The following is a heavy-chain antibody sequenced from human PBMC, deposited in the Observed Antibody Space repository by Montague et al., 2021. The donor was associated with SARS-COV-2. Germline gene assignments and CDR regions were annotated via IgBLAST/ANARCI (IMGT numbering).Heavy chain of an antibody. V-gene: IGHV4-59*01. CDR2: IYYSGST. J-gene: IGHJ3*02. CDR1: GGSISSYY. Sequence: SETVSLTCTVSGGSISSYYWSWIRQPPGKGLEWIGYIYYSGSTNYNPSLKSRVTISVDTSKNQFSLKLSSVTAADTAVYYCAREVRYYYDSSGPGAFDIWGQGTMVTVSS. D-gene: IGHD3-22*01. CDR3: AREVRYYYDSSGPGAFDI.